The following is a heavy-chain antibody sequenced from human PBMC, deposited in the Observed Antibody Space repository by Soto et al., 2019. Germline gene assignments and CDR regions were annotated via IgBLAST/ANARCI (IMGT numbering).Heavy chain of an antibody. J-gene: IGHJ5*02. V-gene: IGHV3-23*01. D-gene: IGHD6-13*01. CDR3: AKDRIAAAGIFWFDP. CDR1: GFTFSSYA. CDR2: ISGSGGST. Sequence: PGGSLRLSCAASGFTFSSYAMSWVRQAPRKGLEWVSAISGSGGSTYYADSVKGRFTISRDNSKNTLYLQMNSLRAEDTAVYYCAKDRIAAAGIFWFDPWGQGTLVTVSS.